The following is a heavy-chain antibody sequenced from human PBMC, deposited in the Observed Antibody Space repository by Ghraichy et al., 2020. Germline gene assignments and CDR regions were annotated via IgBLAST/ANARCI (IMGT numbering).Heavy chain of an antibody. V-gene: IGHV3-30*18. J-gene: IGHJ4*02. CDR3: AKDKYSSSWRLGYFDY. D-gene: IGHD6-13*01. Sequence: LSLTCAASGFTFSSYGMHWVRQAPGKGLEWVAVISYDGSNKYYADSVKGRFTISRDNSKNTLYLQMNSLRAEDTAVYYCAKDKYSSSWRLGYFDYWGQGTLVTVSS. CDR1: GFTFSSYG. CDR2: ISYDGSNK.